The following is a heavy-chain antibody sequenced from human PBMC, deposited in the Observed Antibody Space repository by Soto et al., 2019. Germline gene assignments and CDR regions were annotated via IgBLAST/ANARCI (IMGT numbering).Heavy chain of an antibody. J-gene: IGHJ4*02. CDR1: GFTFSSYS. CDR2: ISGGSSLI. V-gene: IGHV3-48*01. Sequence: EVQLVESGGGLVQPGGSLRLSCAASGFTFSSYSMSWVRQTPGKGLEWVSHISGGSSLIYYADSVKGRFTISRDNAENSLYLHMNSLRAEDTAVYYCATRSRGYSGYVKYWGQGTVVTVSS. D-gene: IGHD5-12*01. CDR3: ATRSRGYSGYVKY.